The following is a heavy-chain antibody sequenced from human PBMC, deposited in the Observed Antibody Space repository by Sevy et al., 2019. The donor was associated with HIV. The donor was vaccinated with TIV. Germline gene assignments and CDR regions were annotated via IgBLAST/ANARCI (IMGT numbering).Heavy chain of an antibody. CDR3: ARGAVVIGTTATPVLDF. D-gene: IGHD2-2*01. J-gene: IGHJ4*02. CDR2: IYNNIGST. Sequence: SETLSRTCSVSDDSINSYYWSWIRQPPGKGLEWIGYIYNNIGSTSYNPSLTSRVTISVDTSKNQFSLKRTSVTAADTAVYYCARGAVVIGTTATPVLDFWGLGSLVTVSS. V-gene: IGHV4-59*08. CDR1: DDSINSYY.